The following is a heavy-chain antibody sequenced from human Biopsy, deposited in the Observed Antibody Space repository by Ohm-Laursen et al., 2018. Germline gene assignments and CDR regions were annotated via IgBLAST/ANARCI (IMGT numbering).Heavy chain of an antibody. Sequence: SLRLSCAASGFTFSSSWMHWVRQAPGKGLEWVSRFNSDGTDTTYADSVKGRFTISRDNAKNSLYLQMNSLRTEDTALYYCAKDKNDILTPGEGLDVWGPGTTVIVSS. J-gene: IGHJ6*02. CDR3: AKDKNDILTPGEGLDV. CDR2: FNSDGTDT. CDR1: GFTFSSSW. V-gene: IGHV3-74*01. D-gene: IGHD3-9*01.